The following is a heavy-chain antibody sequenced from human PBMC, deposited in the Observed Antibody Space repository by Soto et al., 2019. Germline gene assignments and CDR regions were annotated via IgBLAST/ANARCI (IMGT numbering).Heavy chain of an antibody. CDR3: AKSSSDSMTSFDS. CDR2: IGAAGDP. D-gene: IGHD2-21*02. V-gene: IGHV3-13*05. J-gene: IGHJ5*01. Sequence: EVRLVESGGGLIQPGESVRLSCAASGFIFSIFDMHWVRQAPGQGLEWVSAIGAAGDPHYSGSVKGRFIISRQNAKNSLYLQMNSLTVGDTAVYYCAKSSSDSMTSFDSWGQGTLVTVSS. CDR1: GFIFSIFD.